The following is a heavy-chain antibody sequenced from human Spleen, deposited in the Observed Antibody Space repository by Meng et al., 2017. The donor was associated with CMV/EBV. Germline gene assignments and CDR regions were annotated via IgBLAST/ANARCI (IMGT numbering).Heavy chain of an antibody. D-gene: IGHD3-9*01. J-gene: IGHJ4*02. CDR2: IYYSGST. Sequence: GSISSSSYSWGWIRQPPGKGLEWIGSIYYSGSTYYNPSLKSRVTISVDTSKNQFSLKLSSVTAADTAVYYCARALYDILTGYYFDYWGQGTLVTVSS. CDR1: GSISSSSYS. CDR3: ARALYDILTGYYFDY. V-gene: IGHV4-39*01.